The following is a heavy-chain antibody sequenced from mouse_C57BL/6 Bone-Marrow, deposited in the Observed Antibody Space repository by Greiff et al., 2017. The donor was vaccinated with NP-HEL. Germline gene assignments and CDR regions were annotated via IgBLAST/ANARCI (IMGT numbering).Heavy chain of an antibody. V-gene: IGHV1-69*01. CDR2: IDPSDSYT. J-gene: IGHJ2*01. D-gene: IGHD4-1*02. CDR1: GYTFTSYW. CDR3: ATNWGHFDY. Sequence: VQLQQPGAELVMPGASVKLSCKASGYTFTSYWMHWVKQRPGQGLEWIGEIDPSDSYTNYNQQFKGKSTLTVDKSSSTAYMQLSSLTSEDSAVYYCATNWGHFDYWGQGTTLTVSS.